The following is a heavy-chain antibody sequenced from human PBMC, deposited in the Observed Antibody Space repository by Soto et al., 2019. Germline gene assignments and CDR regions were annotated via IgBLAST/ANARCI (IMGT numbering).Heavy chain of an antibody. D-gene: IGHD6-13*01. CDR2: INHSGST. Sequence: QVQLQQWGAGLLKPSETLSLTCAVYGGSFSGYYWSWIRQPPGKGLEWIGEINHSGSTNYNPSLKSRVTISVDTSKNQFSLKLSSVTAADTAVYYCARFAAARAGYENAFDIWGQGTMVTVSS. V-gene: IGHV4-34*01. CDR3: ARFAAARAGYENAFDI. CDR1: GGSFSGYY. J-gene: IGHJ3*02.